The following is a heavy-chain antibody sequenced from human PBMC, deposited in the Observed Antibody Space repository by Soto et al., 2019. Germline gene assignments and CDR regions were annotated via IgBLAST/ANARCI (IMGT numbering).Heavy chain of an antibody. Sequence: GGSLRLSCAASGFTFSSYDMHWVRQATGKGLEWVSAIGTAGDTYYPGSVKGRFTISRENAKNSLYLQMNSLRAGDTAVYYCARAYSSSTHFDYWGQGTLVTVSS. CDR1: GFTFSSYD. CDR3: ARAYSSSTHFDY. CDR2: IGTAGDT. V-gene: IGHV3-13*01. D-gene: IGHD6-6*01. J-gene: IGHJ4*02.